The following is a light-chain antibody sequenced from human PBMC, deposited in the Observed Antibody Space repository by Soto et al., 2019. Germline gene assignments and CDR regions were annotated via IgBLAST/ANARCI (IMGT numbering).Light chain of an antibody. CDR2: AAS. CDR3: QQYGYSPRT. J-gene: IGKJ4*01. Sequence: EIVLTQSPGTLSLSPGQRATLSCRASQSLNNNYVAWYQQKPGQAPRLLIYAASSRATGIPDKFGGSGSGTDFSLTISRLEPEDFAVYYCQQYGYSPRTFGGGTKVDIK. V-gene: IGKV3-20*01. CDR1: QSLNNNY.